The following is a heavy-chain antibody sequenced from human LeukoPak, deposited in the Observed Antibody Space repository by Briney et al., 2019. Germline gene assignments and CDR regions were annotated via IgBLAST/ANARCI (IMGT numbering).Heavy chain of an antibody. CDR2: ISYDGSNK. D-gene: IGHD4-23*01. CDR3: ATDMVTGYYYYYMDV. J-gene: IGHJ6*03. Sequence: GGSLRLSCAASGFTFSSYGMHWVRQAPGKGLEWVAVISYDGSNKYYADSVKGRFTISRDNSKNTLYLQMNSLRAEDTAVYYCATDMVTGYYYYYMDVWGKGTTVTVSS. V-gene: IGHV3-30*03. CDR1: GFTFSSYG.